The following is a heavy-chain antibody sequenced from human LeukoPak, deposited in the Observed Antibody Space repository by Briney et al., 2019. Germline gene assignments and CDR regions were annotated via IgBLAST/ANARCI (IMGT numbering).Heavy chain of an antibody. Sequence: GGSLRLSCAASGFTFSSYAMSWVRQAPGKGLEWVSVIRGSGTMTYYAESVKGRFTISRDNSKNTLYLQMNSLRVEDTAVYFCAKSLSGSYSAFDIWGQGTVVTVSS. J-gene: IGHJ3*02. CDR2: IRGSGTMT. CDR1: GFTFSSYA. CDR3: AKSLSGSYSAFDI. D-gene: IGHD1-26*01. V-gene: IGHV3-23*01.